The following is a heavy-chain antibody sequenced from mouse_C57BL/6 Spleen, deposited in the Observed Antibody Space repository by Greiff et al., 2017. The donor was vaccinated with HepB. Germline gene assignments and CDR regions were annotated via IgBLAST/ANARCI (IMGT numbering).Heavy chain of an antibody. CDR3: ARDPSTGFAY. J-gene: IGHJ3*01. CDR2: ISNGGGST. Sequence: EVHLVESGGGLVQPGGSLKLSCAASGFTFSDYYMYWVRQTPEKRLEWVAYISNGGGSTYYPDTVKGRFTISRDNAKNTLYLQMSRLKSEDTAMYYCARDPSTGFAYWGQGTLVTVSA. V-gene: IGHV5-12*01. CDR1: GFTFSDYY. D-gene: IGHD1-1*01.